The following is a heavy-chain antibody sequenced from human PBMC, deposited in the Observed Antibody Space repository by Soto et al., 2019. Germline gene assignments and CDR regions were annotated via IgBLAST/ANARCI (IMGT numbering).Heavy chain of an antibody. Sequence: PGGSLRLSCAASGFTFSSYWIHWVRQVPWKGLVWASRINTDGSITSHADSVKGRFTISRDNAKNTLYLQMNSLRADDTAVYYCTRDSGGRDAYWGQGALVTVSS. J-gene: IGHJ4*02. CDR1: GFTFSSYW. CDR3: TRDSGGRDAY. V-gene: IGHV3-74*01. D-gene: IGHD2-15*01. CDR2: INTDGSIT.